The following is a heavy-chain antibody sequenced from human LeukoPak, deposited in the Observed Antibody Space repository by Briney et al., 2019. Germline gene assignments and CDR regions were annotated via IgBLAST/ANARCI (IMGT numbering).Heavy chain of an antibody. J-gene: IGHJ4*02. CDR2: INHSGST. CDR1: GGSFSGYY. V-gene: IGHV4-34*01. CDR3: ARGGYCSSTSCQTDY. D-gene: IGHD2-2*01. Sequence: PSETLSLICAVYGGSFSGYYWSWIRQPPGKGLEWIGEINHSGSTNYNPSLKSRVTISVDTSKNQFSLKLSSVTAADTAVYYCARGGYCSSTSCQTDYWGQGTLVTVSS.